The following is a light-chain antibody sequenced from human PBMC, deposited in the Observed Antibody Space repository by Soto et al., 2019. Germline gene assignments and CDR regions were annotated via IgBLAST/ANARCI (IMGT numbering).Light chain of an antibody. Sequence: QAVVTQEPSLTVSPGGTVTLTCGSSTGGVTSGHYAHWFQQKPGHAPRTLIYDTTNKHSWTPARFSGSLLGGKAALTLSGAQPEDEADYYCLLSDNGARVFGGGTKVTVL. CDR3: LLSDNGARV. CDR1: TGGVTSGHY. V-gene: IGLV7-46*01. CDR2: DTT. J-gene: IGLJ3*02.